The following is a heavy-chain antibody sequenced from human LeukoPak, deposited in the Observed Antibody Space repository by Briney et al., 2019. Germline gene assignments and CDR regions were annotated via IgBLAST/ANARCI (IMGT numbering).Heavy chain of an antibody. CDR3: ARVGSGAAQFDY. Sequence: NPSETLSLTCTVSGGSISSSSYYWGWIRQPPGKGLEWIGSIYYSGSTYYNPSLKSRVTISVDTSKNQFSLKLSSVTAADTAVYYCARVGSGAAQFDYWGQGTLVAVPS. CDR1: GGSISSSSYY. J-gene: IGHJ4*02. V-gene: IGHV4-39*07. D-gene: IGHD3-10*01. CDR2: IYYSGST.